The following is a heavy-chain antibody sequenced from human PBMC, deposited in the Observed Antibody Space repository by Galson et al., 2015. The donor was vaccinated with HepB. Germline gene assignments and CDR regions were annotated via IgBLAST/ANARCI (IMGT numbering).Heavy chain of an antibody. V-gene: IGHV3-23*01. CDR2: ITDSGAGT. Sequence: SLRLSCAASGFTFDVFGMHWVRQVPGKGLEWVSSITDSGAGTYYADSVRGRFTISRDNSKNTLFLQMNRLRIEDTALYYCAKRSTGGARFLENWGQGTLVSVSS. J-gene: IGHJ4*02. D-gene: IGHD3-3*01. CDR1: GFTFDVFG. CDR3: AKRSTGGARFLEN.